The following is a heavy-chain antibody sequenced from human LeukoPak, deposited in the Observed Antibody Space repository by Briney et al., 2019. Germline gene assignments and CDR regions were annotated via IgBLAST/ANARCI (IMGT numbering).Heavy chain of an antibody. Sequence: SETLSLTCTVSGGSISSYYWSWIRQPAGKGLEWIGRIYTSGSTNYNPSLKSRVTMSVDTSKNQFSLKLSSVTAADTAVYYCARGWYGSGSYSVSDYWGQGTLVTVSS. CDR2: IYTSGST. CDR3: ARGWYGSGSYSVSDY. V-gene: IGHV4-4*07. J-gene: IGHJ4*02. CDR1: GGSISSYY. D-gene: IGHD3-10*01.